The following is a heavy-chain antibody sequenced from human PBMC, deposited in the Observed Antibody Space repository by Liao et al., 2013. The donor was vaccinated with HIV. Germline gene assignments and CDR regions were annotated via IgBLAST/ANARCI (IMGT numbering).Heavy chain of an antibody. CDR2: VYNTGSV. CDR3: ARIGITVAGKILY. D-gene: IGHD6-19*01. Sequence: QVQLQESGPGLVKPSETLSLSCTVSGGSISSSGYYWGWLRQSPEKGLEWIGSVYNTGSVYYSPSLKSRVTISIDTSRSQFSLKLRSVTAADTALYFCARIGITVAGKILYWGHGTPVTVSS. V-gene: IGHV4-39*07. J-gene: IGHJ1*01. CDR1: GGSISSSGYY.